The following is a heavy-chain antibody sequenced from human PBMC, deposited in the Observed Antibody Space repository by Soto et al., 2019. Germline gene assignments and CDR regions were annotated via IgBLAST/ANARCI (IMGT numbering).Heavy chain of an antibody. D-gene: IGHD1-26*01. CDR1: GGTFSSYA. CDR2: MNPNSGNT. Sequence: GASVKVSCKASGGTFSSYAISWVRQATGQGLEWMGWMNPNSGNTGYAQKFQGRVTMTRNTSISTAYMELRSLRSDDTAVYYCARVAGELLSDGPEPTDYWGQGTLVTVSS. CDR3: ARVAGELLSDGPEPTDY. J-gene: IGHJ4*02. V-gene: IGHV1-8*02.